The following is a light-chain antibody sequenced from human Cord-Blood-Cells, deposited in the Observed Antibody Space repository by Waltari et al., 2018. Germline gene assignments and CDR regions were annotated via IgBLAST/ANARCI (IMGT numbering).Light chain of an antibody. Sequence: QSALIPPASVSDSPGQSITISCIGTSRTVGRYNLVSWYQQHPGIAPNLMIYEVSKRPSGVSSRFCGSKSGNTASLTISGLHAEDESDYYCCSYAGSSIYVVFGGGTKLSVL. V-gene: IGLV2-23*02. J-gene: IGLJ2*01. CDR1: SRTVGRYNL. CDR2: EVS. CDR3: CSYAGSSIYVV.